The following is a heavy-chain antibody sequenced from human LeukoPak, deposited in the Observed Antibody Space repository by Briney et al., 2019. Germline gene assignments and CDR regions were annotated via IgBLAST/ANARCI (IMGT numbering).Heavy chain of an antibody. CDR2: ISGISSYE. Sequence: KTGGSLRLSCAASGFTFSSYSMSWVRQAPGKGLEWLSSISGISSYEYYAESVKGRFTISRDNAKNSLYLQMNSLRGEDTAVYYCARGYSSGWYDVGYRGQGTLVTVSS. CDR1: GFTFSSYS. D-gene: IGHD6-19*01. CDR3: ARGYSSGWYDVGY. J-gene: IGHJ4*02. V-gene: IGHV3-21*01.